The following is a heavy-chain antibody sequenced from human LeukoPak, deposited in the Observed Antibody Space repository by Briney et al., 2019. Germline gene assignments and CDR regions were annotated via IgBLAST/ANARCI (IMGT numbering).Heavy chain of an antibody. V-gene: IGHV3-30*18. CDR1: GFTFSTYG. CDR2: ISYDGGHK. D-gene: IGHD6-19*01. J-gene: IGHJ4*02. Sequence: GGSLRLSCAASGFTFSTYGMQGVRQAPGKGVEWVTVISYDGGHKYYADSVKGRFTISRDNSKNTLYLQMNSLRAEDTAVYYCAKYESNGWSYFDYWGQGSLVTVSS. CDR3: AKYESNGWSYFDY.